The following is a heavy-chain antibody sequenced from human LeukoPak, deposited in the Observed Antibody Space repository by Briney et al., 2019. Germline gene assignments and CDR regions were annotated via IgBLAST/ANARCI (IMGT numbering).Heavy chain of an antibody. CDR3: AKDPVSRLNWGSMYFDL. J-gene: IGHJ2*01. CDR2: ISGSGGST. V-gene: IGHV3-23*01. CDR1: GFTFSSYA. D-gene: IGHD7-27*01. Sequence: PGGSLRLSCAASGFTFSSYAMSWVRQAPGKGLEWVSAISGSGGSTYYADSVKGWFTISRDNSKNTLYLQMNSLRAEDTAVYYCAKDPVSRLNWGSMYFDLWGRGTLVTVSS.